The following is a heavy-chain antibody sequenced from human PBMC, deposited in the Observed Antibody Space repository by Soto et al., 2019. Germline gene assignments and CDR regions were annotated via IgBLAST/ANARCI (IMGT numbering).Heavy chain of an antibody. CDR3: ARNTSRLGWFDS. CDR1: GGSISSGGYS. V-gene: IGHV4-30-2*05. D-gene: IGHD6-13*01. CDR2: IYHSGST. Sequence: SETLSLTCAVSGGSISSGGYSWSWIRQPPGKGLEWIGYIYHSGSTYYNPSLKSRVTISVDTSKNHFSLKLNSVTASDTAVYYCARNTSRLGWFDSWGQGILVTVSS. J-gene: IGHJ5*01.